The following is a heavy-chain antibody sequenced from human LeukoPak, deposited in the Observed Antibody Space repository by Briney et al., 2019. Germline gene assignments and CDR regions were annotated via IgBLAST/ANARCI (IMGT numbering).Heavy chain of an antibody. V-gene: IGHV4-39*01. CDR1: GGSISSSIYY. Sequence: SETLSLTCTVSGGSISSSIYYWGWIRQPPGKGLEWIGSIYYSGSTFYNPPLKSRVALSVDTSKYQFSLRLSSVTAADTAIYYCARQVSRTASHFDQWGQGTLVTVSS. J-gene: IGHJ4*02. CDR2: IYYSGST. CDR3: ARQVSRTASHFDQ.